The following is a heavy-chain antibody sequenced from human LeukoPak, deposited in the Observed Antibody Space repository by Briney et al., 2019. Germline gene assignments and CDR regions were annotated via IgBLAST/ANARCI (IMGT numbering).Heavy chain of an antibody. D-gene: IGHD2-21*02. J-gene: IGHJ3*02. CDR3: AKEAGAYCGGDCLGAFDI. V-gene: IGHV3-23*01. CDR2: ISGSGGST. CDR1: GFTFSDYG. Sequence: GGSLRLSCAASGFTFSDYGMSWVRQAPGKGLEWVSAISGSGGSTYYADSVKGRFTISRDNSKNTLYLQMNSLRAEDTAVYYCAKEAGAYCGGDCLGAFDIWGQGTMVTVSS.